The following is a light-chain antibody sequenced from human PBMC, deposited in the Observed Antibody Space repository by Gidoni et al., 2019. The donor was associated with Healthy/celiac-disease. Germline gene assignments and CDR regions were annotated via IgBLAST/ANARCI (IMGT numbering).Light chain of an antibody. CDR3: QQYDNLLGT. Sequence: DIQMTQSPSSLSASVGDRVTITCQASQDISNYLNWYQQKPGKAPKLLIYDASNLETGVPSRFSGSGSGTDFTFTISSLQPEVIATYYCQQYDNLLGTFGQGTKLEIK. CDR2: DAS. J-gene: IGKJ2*01. V-gene: IGKV1-33*01. CDR1: QDISNY.